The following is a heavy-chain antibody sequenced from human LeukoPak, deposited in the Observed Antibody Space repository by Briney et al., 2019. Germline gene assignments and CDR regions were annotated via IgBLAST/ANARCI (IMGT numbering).Heavy chain of an antibody. CDR1: GFHLSSYA. J-gene: IGHJ4*02. D-gene: IGHD3-10*01. V-gene: IGHV3-30*04. Sequence: GGSLTLSCAASGFHLSSYAMHWVRQAPGKALEWVAVISYDGSNKYYADSVKGRFTISRDNSKNTLYLQMNSLRAEDTAVYYCARDHGSGSYFDYWGQGTLVTVSS. CDR3: ARDHGSGSYFDY. CDR2: ISYDGSNK.